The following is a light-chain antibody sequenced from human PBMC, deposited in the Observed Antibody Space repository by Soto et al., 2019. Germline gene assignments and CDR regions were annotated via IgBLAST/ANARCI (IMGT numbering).Light chain of an antibody. CDR3: QEYNTWPWT. V-gene: IGKV3-15*01. CDR1: QSVNNN. CDR2: GAS. J-gene: IGKJ1*01. Sequence: TLMTQSPATLSVSPGERATLSCRASQSVNNNLAWYQQKLGQAPRVLIYGASTRATGIPARFTGSGSGTEFILTITSLQSEDSAVYYCQEYNTWPWTFGQGTKVEFK.